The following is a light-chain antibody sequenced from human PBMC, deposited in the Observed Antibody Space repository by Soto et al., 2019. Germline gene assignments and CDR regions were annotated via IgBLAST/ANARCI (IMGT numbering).Light chain of an antibody. V-gene: IGKV3-11*01. CDR3: QQRGNWPAIT. J-gene: IGKJ5*01. CDR2: DAS. Sequence: EIVLTQSPATLSLSPGERATLSCRASQRVSSYLAWYQQKPGQAPRLLIYDASNRATGIPARFSGSGSGTDFTLTISSLEPEDFAVYYCQQRGNWPAITFGQGTRLEIK. CDR1: QRVSSY.